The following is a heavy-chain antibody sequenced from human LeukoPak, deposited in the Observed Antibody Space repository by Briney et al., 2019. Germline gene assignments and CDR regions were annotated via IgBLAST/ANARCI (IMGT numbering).Heavy chain of an antibody. J-gene: IGHJ2*01. CDR3: ATEYCTDKGNFDL. V-gene: IGHV3-7*02. Sequence: GGSLRLSCAASGFTFSSYWMSWVRQAPGQGLEWVANVNEAGSEKNYVDSVKGRFTISRGNIRNLLYLQMNYLIVEDTAVYYCATEYCTDKGNFDLWGRGALVTVSS. CDR1: GFTFSSYW. D-gene: IGHD2/OR15-2a*01. CDR2: VNEAGSEK.